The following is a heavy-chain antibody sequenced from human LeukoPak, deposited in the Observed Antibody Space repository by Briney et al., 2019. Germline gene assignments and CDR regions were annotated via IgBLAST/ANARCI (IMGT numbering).Heavy chain of an antibody. CDR3: ARDRGRFYFDY. CDR2: INAGNGNR. CDR1: GYTFTIYA. Sequence: ASVTVSFKASGYTFTIYAMHWVRQAPGQRLEWMGWINAGNGNRKYSQKFQGRVTITRDTSASTAYMELSSLRSEDTAVYYCARDRGRFYFDYWGQGTLVTVSS. D-gene: IGHD1-26*01. J-gene: IGHJ4*02. V-gene: IGHV1-3*01.